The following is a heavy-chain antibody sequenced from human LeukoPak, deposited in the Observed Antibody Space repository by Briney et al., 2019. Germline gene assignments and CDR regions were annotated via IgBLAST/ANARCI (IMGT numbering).Heavy chain of an antibody. J-gene: IGHJ5*02. D-gene: IGHD3-10*01. V-gene: IGHV4-39*01. CDR2: IYYSGST. CDR3: ARHHYYGSGSPNWFDP. Sequence: SETLSLTCTVSGGSISSSSCYWGWLRQPPGKGLEWIGSIYYSGSTYYNPSLKSRVTMSVDTSKNQFSLKLSSVTAADTAVYYCARHHYYGSGSPNWFDPWGQGTLVTDSS. CDR1: GGSISSSSCY.